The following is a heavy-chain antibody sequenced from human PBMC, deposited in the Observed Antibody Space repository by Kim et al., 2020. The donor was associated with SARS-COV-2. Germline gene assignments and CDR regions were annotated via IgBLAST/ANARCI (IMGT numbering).Heavy chain of an antibody. CDR3: ARDGNDKLRYFDWLSFFDYGMDV. D-gene: IGHD3-9*01. CDR2: ISAYNGNT. CDR1: GYTFTSYG. V-gene: IGHV1-18*01. Sequence: ASVKVSCKASGYTFTSYGISWVRQAPGQGLEWMGWISAYNGNTNYAQKLQGRVTMTTDTSTSTAYMELRSLRSDVTAVYYCARDGNDKLRYFDWLSFFDYGMDVWGQGTTVTVSS. J-gene: IGHJ6*02.